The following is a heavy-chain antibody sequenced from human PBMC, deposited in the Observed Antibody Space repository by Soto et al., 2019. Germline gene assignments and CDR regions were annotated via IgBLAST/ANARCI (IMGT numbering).Heavy chain of an antibody. Sequence: EVQLLESGGGLVQPGGSLRLSCAASGFTFSSYAMSWVRQAPGKGLEWVSAISGSGGSTYYADSVKGRFTISRDNSKNTLYLEMTGLRAGDRAVYYCAKNKVLLALGFGESNYSYYGMDVGGQGPTLTVS. CDR2: ISGSGGST. CDR1: GFTFSSYA. J-gene: IGHJ6*02. CDR3: AKNKVLLALGFGESNYSYYGMDV. D-gene: IGHD3-10*01. V-gene: IGHV3-23*01.